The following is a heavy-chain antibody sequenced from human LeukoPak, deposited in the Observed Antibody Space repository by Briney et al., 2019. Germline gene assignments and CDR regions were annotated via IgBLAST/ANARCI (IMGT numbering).Heavy chain of an antibody. CDR1: GFIFSKYW. V-gene: IGHV3-7*01. J-gene: IGHJ1*01. CDR3: TSWGDTTAEYFQR. Sequence: GGSLRLSCAASGFIFSKYWMSWVRQAPGKGLEWVAHINPDGRDTYYVDSVKGRFTISRDNAQNSMYLQMNSPRVEDTAVYYCTSWGDTTAEYFQRWGQGTLVTVSS. CDR2: INPDGRDT. D-gene: IGHD2-21*02.